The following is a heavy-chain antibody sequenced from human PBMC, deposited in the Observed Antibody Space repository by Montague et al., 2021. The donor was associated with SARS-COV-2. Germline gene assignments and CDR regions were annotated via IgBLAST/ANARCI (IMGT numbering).Heavy chain of an antibody. CDR2: ISWNSGMI. CDR1: GFTFGDYA. Sequence: SLRLSCAASGFTFGDYAMYWVRQAPGKGLEWVSGISWNSGMIGYVDSVKGRFTISRDNTKNSLYLQMNSLRPKDTAVYYCAKELGSATEYDDYGMDVWGQGTTVTVSS. D-gene: IGHD3-16*01. J-gene: IGHJ6*02. CDR3: AKELGSATEYDDYGMDV. V-gene: IGHV3-9*01.